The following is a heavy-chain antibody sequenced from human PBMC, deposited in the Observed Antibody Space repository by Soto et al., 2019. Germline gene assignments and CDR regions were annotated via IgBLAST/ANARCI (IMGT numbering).Heavy chain of an antibody. CDR3: SGCSGGACHKNYGMDV. CDR1: GFTFSSCT. CDR2: ISPSRGHI. D-gene: IGHD2-15*01. V-gene: IGHV3-21*06. J-gene: IGHJ6*02. Sequence: EVHLVESGGGLVKPGGSLRLSCAVSGFTFSSCTMNWVRQAPGKGLVWVSSISPSRGHIYYADSVKGRFTISRDTAKYSLLLQMNSLRGADTAVYYCSGCSGGACHKNYGMDVWGQGTTVTVSS.